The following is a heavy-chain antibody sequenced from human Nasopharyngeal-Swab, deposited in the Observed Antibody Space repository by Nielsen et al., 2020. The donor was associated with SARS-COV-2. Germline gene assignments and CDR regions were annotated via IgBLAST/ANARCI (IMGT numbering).Heavy chain of an antibody. D-gene: IGHD1-26*01. V-gene: IGHV3-15*01. J-gene: IGHJ4*02. CDR3: TTDFMGLLPEGFDY. CDR1: GFTFSNAW. Sequence: GESLKISCAASGFTFSNAWMSWVRQAPGKGLEWVGRIKSKTDGGTTDYAAPVKGRFTISRDDSKNTLYLQMNSLKTEDTAVYYCTTDFMGLLPEGFDYWGQGTLVTVSS. CDR2: IKSKTDGGTT.